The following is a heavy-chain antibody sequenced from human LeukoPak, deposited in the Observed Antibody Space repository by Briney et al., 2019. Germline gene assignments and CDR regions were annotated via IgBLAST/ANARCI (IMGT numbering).Heavy chain of an antibody. D-gene: IGHD4-23*01. Sequence: ASVKVSCKASGYTFTNYYMHWVRQAPGQGLERMGIINPSAGNTNYAQQFQGRATMTRDTSTSTVYMELSSLRSEDTAVYYCARGAGYSNVGAFDIWGQGTMVIVSS. CDR3: ARGAGYSNVGAFDI. J-gene: IGHJ3*02. CDR1: GYTFTNYY. CDR2: INPSAGNT. V-gene: IGHV1-46*01.